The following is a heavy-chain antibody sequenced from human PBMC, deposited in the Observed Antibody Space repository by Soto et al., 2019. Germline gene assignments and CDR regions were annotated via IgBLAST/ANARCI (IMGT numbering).Heavy chain of an antibody. CDR3: ARHVASRIVIMVHAPYYYYGMDV. CDR1: GGSISSSSYY. V-gene: IGHV4-39*01. Sequence: SETLSLTCTVSGGSISSSSYYWGWIRQPPGKGLEWIGSIYYSGSTYYNPSLKSRVTISVDTSKNQFSLKLSSVTAADTAVYYCARHVASRIVIMVHAPYYYYGMDVWGQGTTVTVSS. CDR2: IYYSGST. D-gene: IGHD2-8*01. J-gene: IGHJ6*02.